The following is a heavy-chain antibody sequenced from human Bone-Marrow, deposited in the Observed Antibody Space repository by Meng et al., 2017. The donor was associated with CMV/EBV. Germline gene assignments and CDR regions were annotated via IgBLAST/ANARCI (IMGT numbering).Heavy chain of an antibody. V-gene: IGHV1-46*01. CDR3: ARDPLKPAAIVDYYYYGMDV. Sequence: ASVKVSCKASGYTFTSYYMHWVRQAPGQGLEWMGIINPSGGSTSYAQKFQGRVTMTRDTSTSTVYMALSSLRSEDTAVYYCARDPLKPAAIVDYYYYGMDVWGQGTTVTVSS. J-gene: IGHJ6*02. D-gene: IGHD2-2*02. CDR2: INPSGGST. CDR1: GYTFTSYY.